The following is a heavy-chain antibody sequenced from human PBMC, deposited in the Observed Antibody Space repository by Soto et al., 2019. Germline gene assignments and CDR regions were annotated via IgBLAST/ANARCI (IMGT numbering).Heavy chain of an antibody. D-gene: IGHD6-6*01. CDR3: ARASPFSTSSPYYHYYGMDV. CDR2: ISFDGSNK. Sequence: GGSLRLSCAVSGFKFSKFGYGMHWVRQSPGKGLEWVAFISFDGSNKYYADSVKGRFNVSRDNSKNTVYLQMNSLRAEDTAVYFCARASPFSTSSPYYHYYGMDVWGQGTTVTVSS. V-gene: IGHV3-30*03. CDR1: GFKFSKFG. J-gene: IGHJ6*02.